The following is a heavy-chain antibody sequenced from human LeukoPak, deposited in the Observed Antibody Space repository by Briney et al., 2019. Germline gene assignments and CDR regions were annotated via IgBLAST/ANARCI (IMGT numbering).Heavy chain of an antibody. CDR3: AREHDLDIVVVPAAWVLGYFDY. V-gene: IGHV4-61*02. Sequence: PSETLSLTCTVSGGSISSGSYYWSWIRQPAGKGLEWIGRIYTSGSTNYNPSLKSRVTISVDTSKNQFSLKLSSVTAADTAVYYCAREHDLDIVVVPAAWVLGYFDYWGQGTLVTVSS. CDR2: IYTSGST. CDR1: GGSISSGSYY. J-gene: IGHJ4*02. D-gene: IGHD2-2*01.